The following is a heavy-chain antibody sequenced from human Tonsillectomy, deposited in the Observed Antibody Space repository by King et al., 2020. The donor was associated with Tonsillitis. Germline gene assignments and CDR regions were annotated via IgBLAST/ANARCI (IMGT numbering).Heavy chain of an antibody. V-gene: IGHV3-23*04. CDR3: AAFLDDFWSGYYHDAFDI. J-gene: IGHJ3*02. Sequence: VQLVESGGGLVQPGGSLRLSFAASGFTFSSYAMSWVRQAPGMGLEWVSAISGSGGSTYYADSVKGRFTISRDNSKNTLYLQMNSLRAEDTAVYYCAAFLDDFWSGYYHDAFDIWGQGTMVTVSS. CDR1: GFTFSSYA. D-gene: IGHD3-3*01. CDR2: ISGSGGST.